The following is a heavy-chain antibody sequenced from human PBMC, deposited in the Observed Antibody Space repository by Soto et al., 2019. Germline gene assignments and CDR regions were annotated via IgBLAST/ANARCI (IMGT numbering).Heavy chain of an antibody. Sequence: ASVKVSCKASGGTFSSYAISWVRQAPGQGLEWMGGIIPIFGTANYAQKFQGRVTITADESTSTAYMELSSLRSEDTAVYYCARARDITIFGVVTYYFDYWGQGTLVTVSS. J-gene: IGHJ4*02. CDR1: GGTFSSYA. CDR2: IIPIFGTA. D-gene: IGHD3-3*01. V-gene: IGHV1-69*13. CDR3: ARARDITIFGVVTYYFDY.